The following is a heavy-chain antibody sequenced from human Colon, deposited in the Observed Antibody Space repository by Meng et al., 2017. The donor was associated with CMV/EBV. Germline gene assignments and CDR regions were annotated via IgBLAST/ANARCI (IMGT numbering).Heavy chain of an antibody. V-gene: IGHV1-18*01. CDR3: ARDRFLEWLPLDS. CDR1: GYPFDSFG. CDR2: ISPYRGQT. D-gene: IGHD3-3*01. Sequence: KVSCKASGYPFDSFGISWVRRAPGHGLEWMGWISPYRGQTEYAQKFQDRVTLTTDTSTATAYMELRNLRSDDTAVYYCARDRFLEWLPLDSWGQGSLVTVSS. J-gene: IGHJ4*02.